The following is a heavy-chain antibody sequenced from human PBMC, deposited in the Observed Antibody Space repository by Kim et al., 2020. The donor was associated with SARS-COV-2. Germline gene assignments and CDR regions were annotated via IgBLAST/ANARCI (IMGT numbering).Heavy chain of an antibody. Sequence: ASVKVSCKASGYTFAIYAITWVRQAPGQGPEWMGWISAKKGDTDYAQKLQGRVTMTTHTSTNTAYMELRSLRSDDTAVYYCARGTLTGYWKSQRYYFDYWGQGTLITVSS. J-gene: IGHJ4*02. CDR2: ISAKKGDT. CDR3: ARGTLTGYWKSQRYYFDY. CDR1: GYTFAIYA. V-gene: IGHV1-18*04. D-gene: IGHD3-9*01.